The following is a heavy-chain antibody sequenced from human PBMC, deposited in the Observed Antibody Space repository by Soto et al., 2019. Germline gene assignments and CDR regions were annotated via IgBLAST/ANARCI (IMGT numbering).Heavy chain of an antibody. CDR1: GGTFSSYA. Sequence: QVQLVQSGAEVKKPGSSVKVSCKASGGTFSSYAISWVRQAPGQGLEWMGGIIPIFGTADYAQKFQGRVTITADESTSAAYMELSSLRSEDTAVYYCASHYDSSGYYYRGLDYWGQGTLVTVSS. V-gene: IGHV1-69*12. D-gene: IGHD3-22*01. CDR2: IIPIFGTA. J-gene: IGHJ4*02. CDR3: ASHYDSSGYYYRGLDY.